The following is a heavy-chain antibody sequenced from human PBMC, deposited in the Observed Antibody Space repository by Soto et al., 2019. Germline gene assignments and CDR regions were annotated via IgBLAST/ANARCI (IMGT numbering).Heavy chain of an antibody. V-gene: IGHV1-2*04. CDR2: INPNSGGT. J-gene: IGHJ3*02. D-gene: IGHD2-8*01. Sequence: GASVKVSCKASGYTFTGYYMHWVRQAPGQGLEWMGWINPNSGGTNYAQKFQGWVTMTRDTSISTAYMELSRLRSDDTAVYYCAREGVYCTNGVCHGAFDIWGQGTMVTVSS. CDR1: GYTFTGYY. CDR3: AREGVYCTNGVCHGAFDI.